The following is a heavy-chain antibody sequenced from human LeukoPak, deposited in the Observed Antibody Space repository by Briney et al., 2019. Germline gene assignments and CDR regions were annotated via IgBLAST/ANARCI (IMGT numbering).Heavy chain of an antibody. CDR1: GFTFDDYA. Sequence: GGSLRLSCAASGFTFDDYAMHWVRQAPGKGLEWVSGISWNSGSIGYADSVEGRFTISRDNAKNSLYLQMNSLRAEDTALYYCAKDISAASINAFDIWGQGTMVTVSS. D-gene: IGHD6-25*01. J-gene: IGHJ3*02. CDR3: AKDISAASINAFDI. V-gene: IGHV3-9*01. CDR2: ISWNSGSI.